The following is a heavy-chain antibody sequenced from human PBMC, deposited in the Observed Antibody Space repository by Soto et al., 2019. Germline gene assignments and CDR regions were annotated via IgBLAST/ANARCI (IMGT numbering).Heavy chain of an antibody. CDR2: ISAYNGNT. J-gene: IGHJ6*02. CDR1: GYTFTSYG. CDR3: AGDPAASRFRCSYHGMAV. Sequence: VQLVQSGAEVKKPGASVKVSCKASGYTFTSYGISWVRQAPGQGLEWMGWISAYNGNTNYAQKLQGRVTMTTDTSTGQAYRGLSGRRPDATAVYYGAGDPAASRFRCSYHGMAVWAQGPTVPVS. D-gene: IGHD6-6*01. V-gene: IGHV1-18*01.